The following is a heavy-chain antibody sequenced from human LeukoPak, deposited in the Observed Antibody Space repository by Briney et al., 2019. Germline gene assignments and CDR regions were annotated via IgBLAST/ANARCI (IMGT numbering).Heavy chain of an antibody. V-gene: IGHV4-59*01. CDR3: ARGYSYGKVDY. J-gene: IGHJ4*02. D-gene: IGHD5-18*01. CDR2: IYYSGST. CDR1: GGSISSYY. Sequence: SETLSLTCTVSGGSISSYYWSWIRQPLGKGLEWIGYIYYSGSTNYNPSLKSRVTISVDTSKNQFSLKLSSVTAADTAVYYCARGYSYGKVDYWGQGTLVTVSS.